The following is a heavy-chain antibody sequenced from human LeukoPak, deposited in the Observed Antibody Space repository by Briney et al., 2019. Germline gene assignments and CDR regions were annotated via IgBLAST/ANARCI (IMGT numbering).Heavy chain of an antibody. J-gene: IGHJ4*02. Sequence: ASVKVSRKASGYTFTGYYMHWVRQAPGQGLEWMGWINPNSGGTNYAQKFQGRVTMTRDTSISTAYMELSRLRSDDTAVYYCTRELLYDSSGYDYWGQGTLVTVSS. V-gene: IGHV1-2*02. CDR1: GYTFTGYY. CDR2: INPNSGGT. D-gene: IGHD3-22*01. CDR3: TRELLYDSSGYDY.